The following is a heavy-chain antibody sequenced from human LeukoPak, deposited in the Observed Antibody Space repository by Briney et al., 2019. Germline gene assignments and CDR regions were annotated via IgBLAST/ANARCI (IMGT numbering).Heavy chain of an antibody. J-gene: IGHJ4*02. CDR2: IKQDGSET. V-gene: IGHV3-7*01. Sequence: PGGSLRLSCAASGFNFSRFWMRWVRQAPGKGLEWVANIKQDGSETDYVDSVKGRFTISRDNAKKSLYLQMNSLRAEDTAVYYCAEVPAWRYSSGWYVDWGQGTLVTVSS. CDR3: AEVPAWRYSSGWYVD. D-gene: IGHD6-19*01. CDR1: GFNFSRFW.